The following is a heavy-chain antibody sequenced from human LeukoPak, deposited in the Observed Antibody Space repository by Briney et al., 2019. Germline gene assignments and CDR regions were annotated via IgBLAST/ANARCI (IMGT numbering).Heavy chain of an antibody. CDR1: GGSISSYY. CDR2: IYYSGST. Sequence: SETLSLTCTVSGGSISSYYWSWIRQPPGKGLEWIGYIYYSGSTNYNPSLKSRVTISVDTSKNQFSLELSSVTAADTAVYYCARVGGASLADAFDIWGQGTMVTVSS. CDR3: ARVGGASLADAFDI. V-gene: IGHV4-59*01. D-gene: IGHD1-26*01. J-gene: IGHJ3*02.